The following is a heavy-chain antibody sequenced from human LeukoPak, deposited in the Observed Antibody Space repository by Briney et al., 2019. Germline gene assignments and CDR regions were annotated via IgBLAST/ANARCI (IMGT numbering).Heavy chain of an antibody. CDR3: ARARGQWLADAFDI. J-gene: IGHJ3*02. CDR2: ISYDGSNK. V-gene: IGHV3-30-3*01. Sequence: GRSLRLSCAASGFTFRSYAMHWVRQAPGKGLAWVEVISYDGSNKYYADSVKGRFTISRDNSKNTLYLQMNSLRAEDTAVYYCARARGQWLADAFDIWGQGTMVTVSS. CDR1: GFTFRSYA. D-gene: IGHD6-19*01.